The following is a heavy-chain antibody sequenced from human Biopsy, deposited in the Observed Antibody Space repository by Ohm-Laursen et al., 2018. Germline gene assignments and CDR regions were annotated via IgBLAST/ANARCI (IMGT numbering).Heavy chain of an antibody. CDR2: IKEDGSLI. CDR3: ARDVRYLDF. Sequence: SLRLSCSASGFTFSNYWLSWVRQAPGKGLEWIANIKEDGSLIYYLDSVKGRFTISRDNAKNSVYLQMHSLRTEDTGVCYCARDVRYLDFWGRGTLVTVSS. V-gene: IGHV3-7*01. J-gene: IGHJ2*01. CDR1: GFTFSNYW.